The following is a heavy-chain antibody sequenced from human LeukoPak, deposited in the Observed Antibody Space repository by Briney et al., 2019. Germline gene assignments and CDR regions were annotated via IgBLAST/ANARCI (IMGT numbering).Heavy chain of an antibody. CDR3: ASDRSLGPWLSY. D-gene: IGHD5-24*01. V-gene: IGHV1-2*06. J-gene: IGHJ4*02. CDR2: INPNSGGT. CDR1: GYTFTGYY. Sequence: ASVKVSCKASGYTFTGYYMHWVRQAPGQGGEWMGRINPNSGGTNYAQKFQGRVTMTSDTSISTAYMELSRLRSDDTAVSYCASDRSLGPWLSYWGQGTLVTVSS.